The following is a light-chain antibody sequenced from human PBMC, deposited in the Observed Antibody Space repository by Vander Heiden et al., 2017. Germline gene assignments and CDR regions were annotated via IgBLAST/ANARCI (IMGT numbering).Light chain of an antibody. CDR3: QVWDSSSDLWV. CDR2: DDS. Sequence: SYVLTQPPSVSAAPRQTARITRGGNNIGSKSVHWYQQNPGQAAVLVVYDDSDRPSGIPERFSGSNSGNTATLTISRVEAGDEADYYCQVWDSSSDLWVFGGGTKLTVL. J-gene: IGLJ3*02. CDR1: NIGSKS. V-gene: IGLV3-21*02.